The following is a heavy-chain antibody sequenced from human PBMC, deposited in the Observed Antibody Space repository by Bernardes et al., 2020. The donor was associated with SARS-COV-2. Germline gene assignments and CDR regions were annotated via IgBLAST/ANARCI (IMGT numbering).Heavy chain of an antibody. CDR3: ARDMYYYDSSGSFVGFDY. V-gene: IGHV3-7*01. CDR1: GFTFSNYW. CDR2: IKQDGSDK. Sequence: GGSLRLSCAASGFTFSNYWMSWVRQAPGKGLEWVANIKQDGSDKYYVDSVKGRFTISRDNAKNTLHLQMNSLRAEDTSVYYCARDMYYYDSSGSFVGFDYWGQGTLVTVSS. D-gene: IGHD3-22*01. J-gene: IGHJ4*02.